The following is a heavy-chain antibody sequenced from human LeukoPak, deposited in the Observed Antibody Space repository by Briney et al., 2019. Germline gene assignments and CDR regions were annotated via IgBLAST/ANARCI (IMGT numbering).Heavy chain of an antibody. D-gene: IGHD2-15*01. CDR1: GFTFSGYS. J-gene: IGHJ4*02. Sequence: GESLRLSCTASGFTFSGYSMNWVRQAPGKGLEWVSYISDTSGAIYYADSVKGRFTILRDNAKSTLYLQMNSLRAEDTAVYYCARDLGYSLDYWGQGTLVTVSS. V-gene: IGHV3-21*01. CDR3: ARDLGYSLDY. CDR2: ISDTSGAI.